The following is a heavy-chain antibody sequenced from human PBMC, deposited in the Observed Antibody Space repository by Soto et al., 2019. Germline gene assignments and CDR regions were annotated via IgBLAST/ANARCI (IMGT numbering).Heavy chain of an antibody. D-gene: IGHD3-9*01. CDR2: IFYSGST. CDR3: ARDKGRYDSGMDV. J-gene: IGHJ6*02. Sequence: SETLSLTCTVSGGSINSYYWSWIRQPPGKGLEWIGYIFYSGSTKYNPSLKSRVTISVGTSKTHFSLNLSSVTAADTAVYYCARDKGRYDSGMDVWGQGTTVTVSS. CDR1: GGSINSYY. V-gene: IGHV4-59*01.